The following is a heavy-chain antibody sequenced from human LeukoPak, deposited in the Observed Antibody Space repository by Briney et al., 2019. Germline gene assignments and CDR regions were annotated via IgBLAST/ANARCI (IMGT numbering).Heavy chain of an antibody. CDR3: ARGRPSITMIVVVPQDAFDI. D-gene: IGHD3-22*01. CDR1: GGSFSGYY. V-gene: IGHV4-34*01. CDR2: INHSGST. J-gene: IGHJ3*02. Sequence: SETLSLTCAVYGGSFSGYYWSWIRQPPGKGLEWIGEINHSGSTNYNPSLKSRVTISVDTSKNQFSLKLSSVTAADTAVYYCARGRPSITMIVVVPQDAFDIWGQGTMVTVSS.